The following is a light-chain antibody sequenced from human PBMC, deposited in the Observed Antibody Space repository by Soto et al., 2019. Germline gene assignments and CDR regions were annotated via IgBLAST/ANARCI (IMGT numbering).Light chain of an antibody. Sequence: EIVLTQSPATLSVSPGERATLSCRASQSVGNNFAWYQQKPGQAPRLLIFATSTRATGVPARFSRSGSGTDFTLNISSLQSEDFAVYYCQQYGDWPLTFGGGAKVEIE. J-gene: IGKJ4*01. V-gene: IGKV3-15*01. CDR2: ATS. CDR3: QQYGDWPLT. CDR1: QSVGNN.